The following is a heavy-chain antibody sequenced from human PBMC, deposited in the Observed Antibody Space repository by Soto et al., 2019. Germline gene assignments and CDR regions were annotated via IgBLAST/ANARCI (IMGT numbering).Heavy chain of an antibody. D-gene: IGHD4-17*01. Sequence: GGSLRLSCAASGFTFSSYSMNWVRQAPGKGLEWVSFISSSSSYIYYADSVKGRFTISRDNAKNSLYLQMNSLRAEDTAVYYCARGSRTTVTTFDYWGQGTLVTVSS. J-gene: IGHJ4*02. CDR2: ISSSSSYI. CDR3: ARGSRTTVTTFDY. V-gene: IGHV3-21*01. CDR1: GFTFSSYS.